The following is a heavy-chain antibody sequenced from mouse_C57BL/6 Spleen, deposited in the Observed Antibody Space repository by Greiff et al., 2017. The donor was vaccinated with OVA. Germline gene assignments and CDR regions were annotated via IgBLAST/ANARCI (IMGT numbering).Heavy chain of an antibody. CDR2: IYPGSGST. CDR1: GYTFTSYW. J-gene: IGHJ2*01. V-gene: IGHV1-55*01. D-gene: IGHD1-1*01. CDR3: SRYYYGSSFCDD. Sequence: VQLQQPGAELVKPGASVKMSCKASGYTFTSYWITWVKQRPGQGLEWIGDIYPGSGSTNYNEKFKSKATLTVDTSSSTAYLPLSSLTSEDSAVYYCSRYYYGSSFCDDWGQGTTLTVSS.